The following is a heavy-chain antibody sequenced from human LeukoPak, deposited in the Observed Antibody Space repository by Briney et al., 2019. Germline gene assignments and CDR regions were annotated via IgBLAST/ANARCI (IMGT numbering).Heavy chain of an antibody. V-gene: IGHV4-59*01. J-gene: IGHJ4*02. D-gene: IGHD1-1*01. Sequence: SETLSLTCTVSGGSISSYYWSWIRQPAGKGLEWIGYIYYSGSTNYNPSLESRVTISIDTSKNQFSLKLSSVTAADTAVYYCARQTTSPSDYWGQGTLVTVSS. CDR3: ARQTTSPSDY. CDR1: GGSISSYY. CDR2: IYYSGST.